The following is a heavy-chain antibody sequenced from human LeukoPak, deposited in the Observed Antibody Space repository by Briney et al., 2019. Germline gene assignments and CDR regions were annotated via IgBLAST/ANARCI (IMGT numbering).Heavy chain of an antibody. CDR2: ISDGGSDK. D-gene: IGHD2-21*02. J-gene: IGHJ4*02. CDR3: ARGISSGIVVTAIAY. V-gene: IGHV3-30-3*01. CDR1: GFTFSSYA. Sequence: GGSLRLSCAASGFTFSSYAMHWVRQAPDKGLEWMAVISDGGSDKYYADSVRGRFTISRDNSENALSLQMSSLRAEGTAVYYCARGISSGIVVTAIAYWGQGTLVTVSS.